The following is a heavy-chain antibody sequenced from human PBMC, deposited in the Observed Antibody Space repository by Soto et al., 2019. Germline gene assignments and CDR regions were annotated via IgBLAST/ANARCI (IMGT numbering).Heavy chain of an antibody. Sequence: PSETLSLTCTVSGGSISSYYWSWIRQPPGKGLEWIGYIYYSGSTNYNPSLKSRVTISVDTSKNQFSLKLSSVTAADTAVYYCARVTPGFGELFSYFDYWGQGTLVTVSS. V-gene: IGHV4-59*01. CDR1: GGSISSYY. J-gene: IGHJ4*02. CDR3: ARVTPGFGELFSYFDY. CDR2: IYYSGST. D-gene: IGHD3-10*01.